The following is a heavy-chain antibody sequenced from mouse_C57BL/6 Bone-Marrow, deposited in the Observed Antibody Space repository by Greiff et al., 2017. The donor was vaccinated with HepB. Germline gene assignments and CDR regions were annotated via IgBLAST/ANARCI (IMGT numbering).Heavy chain of an antibody. V-gene: IGHV1-7*01. CDR3: ARWESPYFDV. J-gene: IGHJ1*03. CDR1: GYTFTSYW. Sequence: VQLQQSGAELAKPGASVKLSCKASGYTFTSYWMHWVKQRPGQGLEWIGYINPSSGYTKYNQKFKDKATLTADKYSSTAYMQLSSLTYEDSAVYYCARWESPYFDVWGTGTTVTVSS. D-gene: IGHD4-1*01. CDR2: INPSSGYT.